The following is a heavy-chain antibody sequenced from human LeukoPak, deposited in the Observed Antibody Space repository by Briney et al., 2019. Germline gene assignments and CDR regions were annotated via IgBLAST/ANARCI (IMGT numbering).Heavy chain of an antibody. Sequence: GGSLRLSCAASGFTFSTYGMHWVRQAPGKGREGVAFIRYDGSNKYYADSVKGRFTISRDNSKNTLYLQMNSLRAEDTAVYYCASAYSGYDFILDYWGQGTLVTVSS. J-gene: IGHJ4*02. D-gene: IGHD5-12*01. CDR2: IRYDGSNK. CDR1: GFTFSTYG. V-gene: IGHV3-30*02. CDR3: ASAYSGYDFILDY.